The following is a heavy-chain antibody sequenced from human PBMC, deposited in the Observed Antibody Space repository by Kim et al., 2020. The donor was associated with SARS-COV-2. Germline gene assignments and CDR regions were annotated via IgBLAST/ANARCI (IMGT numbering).Heavy chain of an antibody. Sequence: GGSLRLSCAASGFTFSSYWMSWVRQAPGKGLEWVANIKQDGSEKYYVDSVKGRFTISRDNAKNSLYLQMNSLRAEDTAVYYCARDQKYYYDSSGAFDIWGQGTMVTVSS. CDR1: GFTFSSYW. J-gene: IGHJ3*02. CDR2: IKQDGSEK. V-gene: IGHV3-7*01. D-gene: IGHD3-22*01. CDR3: ARDQKYYYDSSGAFDI.